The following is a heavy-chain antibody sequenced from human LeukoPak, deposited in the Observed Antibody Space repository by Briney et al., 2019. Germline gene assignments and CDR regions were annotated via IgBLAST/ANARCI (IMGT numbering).Heavy chain of an antibody. D-gene: IGHD3-3*01. CDR1: GFTVSSNY. CDR3: ARDFAGRYYFDY. CDR2: IYSGGST. V-gene: IGHV3-53*01. J-gene: IGHJ4*02. Sequence: GGSLRLSCAASGFTVSSNYMSWVRQAPGKGLEWVSVIYSGGSTYYADSVKDRFTISRDNSKNTLYLQMNSLRAEDTAVYYCARDFAGRYYFDYWGQGTLVTVSS.